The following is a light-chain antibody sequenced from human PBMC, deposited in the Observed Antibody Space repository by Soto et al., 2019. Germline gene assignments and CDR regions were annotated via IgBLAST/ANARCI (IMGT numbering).Light chain of an antibody. V-gene: IGLV2-14*01. CDR2: EVT. Sequence: QSALTQPASVSGSPGQSITISCTGTSSDIGGSNYVSWYQQHPGKAPKLIIYEVTNRPSGVSDRFSGSKSDNTASLIISGLQAEDEAHYYCSSYRITTVVFGSVTKVTVL. CDR3: SSYRITTVV. CDR1: SSDIGGSNY. J-gene: IGLJ1*01.